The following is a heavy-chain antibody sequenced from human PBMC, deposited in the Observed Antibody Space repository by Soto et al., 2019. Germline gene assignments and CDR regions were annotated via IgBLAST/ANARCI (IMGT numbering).Heavy chain of an antibody. Sequence: GASLKISWKGSGYNFAGYWVAWVRQMPGKGLELMGIIYPSDSDTRYRPSFQGQVTISADKSISSAYLQWSSLRASDTAMYYCARGGVSTRTFDYWGQGTLVTVSS. D-gene: IGHD3-3*01. CDR3: ARGGVSTRTFDY. CDR1: GYNFAGYW. J-gene: IGHJ4*02. CDR2: IYPSDSDT. V-gene: IGHV5-51*01.